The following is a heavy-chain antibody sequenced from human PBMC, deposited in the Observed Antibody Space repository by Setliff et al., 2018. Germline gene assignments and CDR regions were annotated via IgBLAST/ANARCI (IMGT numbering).Heavy chain of an antibody. D-gene: IGHD6-13*01. J-gene: IGHJ6*02. V-gene: IGHV4-38-2*01. CDR2: IYHSGST. CDR3: ARSAGYSSSWYNYYYGMDV. CDR1: GYSISSGYY. Sequence: PSETLSLTCAVSGYSISSGYYWGWIRQPPGKGLEWTGSIYHSGSTYYNPSLKSRVTISVDTSKNQFSLKLSSVTAADTAVYYCARSAGYSSSWYNYYYGMDVWGQGTTVTVSS.